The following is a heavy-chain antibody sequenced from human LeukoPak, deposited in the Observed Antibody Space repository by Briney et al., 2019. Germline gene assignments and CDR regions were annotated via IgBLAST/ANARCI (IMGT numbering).Heavy chain of an antibody. CDR1: GGSISSSSYY. CDR3: ARETQKPLLLWFGESQYFDY. V-gene: IGHV4-39*02. CDR2: IYYSGST. J-gene: IGHJ4*02. D-gene: IGHD3-10*01. Sequence: ASETLSLTCSVSGGSISSSSYYWGWIRQTPGKGLEWIGSIYYSGSTFYSPSLKSRVTISVDTSKNQFSLKLSSVTAADTAVYYCARETQKPLLLWFGESQYFDYWGQGTLVTVSS.